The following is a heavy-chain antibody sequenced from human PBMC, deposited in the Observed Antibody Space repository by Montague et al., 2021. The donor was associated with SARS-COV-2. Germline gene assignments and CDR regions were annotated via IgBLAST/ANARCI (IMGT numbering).Heavy chain of an antibody. CDR1: GGSLSGYY. J-gene: IGHJ6*02. CDR2: IGHSGST. D-gene: IGHD2-2*01. Sequence: SETLSLTCAVYGGSLSGYYWSWIRQPPGEGLEWIAEIGHSGSTSYNPSLKSRVTISVDTSKNQFSLKLSSATAADTAVYYCARVPYRLLFVPRYYGVDVWGQGTTVTVSS. CDR3: ARVPYRLLFVPRYYGVDV. V-gene: IGHV4-34*01.